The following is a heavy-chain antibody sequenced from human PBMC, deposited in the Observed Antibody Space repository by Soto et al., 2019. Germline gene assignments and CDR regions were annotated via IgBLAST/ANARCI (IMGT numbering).Heavy chain of an antibody. CDR3: AGGMAGLDV. CDR1: GLSFNFYW. J-gene: IGHJ6*02. Sequence: EVQLVESGGGLVQPGGSLRLSCAASGLSFNFYWMHWVRQVPGKGLVWLARINSDGSHTIYVDSVKGRFTISRDNAKSTVFLQMDSLRDEDTGVYYCAGGMAGLDVWGQGTTVTVSS. V-gene: IGHV3-74*01. CDR2: INSDGSHT.